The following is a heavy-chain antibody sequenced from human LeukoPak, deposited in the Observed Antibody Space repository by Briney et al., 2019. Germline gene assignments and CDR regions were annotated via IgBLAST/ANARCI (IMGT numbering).Heavy chain of an antibody. CDR2: IRTKPNSYAT. Sequence: PGGSLRLSCAASGFAFSASAMHWVRQASGKGLEWVGRIRTKPNSYATAYAASVKGRFTISRDDSKNTAYLQMNSLKTEDTAVYHCTRSLSSSSDCWGQGTLVTVSS. D-gene: IGHD6-13*01. V-gene: IGHV3-73*01. CDR1: GFAFSASA. CDR3: TRSLSSSSDC. J-gene: IGHJ4*02.